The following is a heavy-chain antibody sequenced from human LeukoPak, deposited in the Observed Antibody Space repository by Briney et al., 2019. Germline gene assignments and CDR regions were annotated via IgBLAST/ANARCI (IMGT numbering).Heavy chain of an antibody. CDR2: ISNDGNEK. CDR3: ARDGGYTGGWTYGAGDY. J-gene: IGHJ4*01. D-gene: IGHD2-8*02. CDR1: GFTFTDHV. V-gene: IGHV3-30*19. Sequence: PGGSLSLSCAASGFTFTDHVMHWVRQAPGKGLECVAVISNDGNEKYYAGSVKGRFSISRDNSKNTLYLQMSSLRTEDTAVYYCARDGGYTGGWTYGAGDYWGQGTLVTVSS.